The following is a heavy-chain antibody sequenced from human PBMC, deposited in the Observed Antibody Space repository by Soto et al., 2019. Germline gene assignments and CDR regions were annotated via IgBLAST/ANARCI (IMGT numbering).Heavy chain of an antibody. CDR1: GFTFSSYG. D-gene: IGHD3-16*02. CDR2: IWYDGSNK. J-gene: IGHJ4*02. CDR3: ARGPYDYVWGSDPPHFDY. Sequence: GGSLRLSCAASGFTFSSYGMHWVRQAPGKGLEWVAVIWYDGSNKYYADSVKGRFTISRDNAKNSLYLQMNSLRDEDTAVYYCARGPYDYVWGSDPPHFDYWGQGTLVTVSS. V-gene: IGHV3-33*01.